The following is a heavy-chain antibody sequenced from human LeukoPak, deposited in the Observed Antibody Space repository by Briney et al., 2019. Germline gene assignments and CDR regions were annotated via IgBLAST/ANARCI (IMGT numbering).Heavy chain of an antibody. D-gene: IGHD6-13*01. J-gene: IGHJ4*02. V-gene: IGHV3-21*01. CDR1: GFTFSSYS. CDR2: ISSSSSYI. CDR3: ARDTYSSSGPLDY. Sequence: PGGSLRLSCAASGFTFSSYSMNWVRQAPGKGLEWVSSISSSSSYIYYADSVKGRFNISRDNAKNSLYLRMNSLRAEDTAVYYCARDTYSSSGPLDYWGQGTLVTVPS.